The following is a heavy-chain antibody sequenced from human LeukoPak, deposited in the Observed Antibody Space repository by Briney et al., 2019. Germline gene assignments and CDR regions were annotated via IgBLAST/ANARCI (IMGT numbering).Heavy chain of an antibody. CDR3: ARYSSSWYRVFDY. D-gene: IGHD6-13*01. J-gene: IGHJ4*02. CDR2: IYHSGST. Sequence: SETLSLTCTVSGGSVSSGGYYWSWIRQPPGKGLEWIGYIYHSGSTYYNPSLKSRVTISVDRSKDQFPLKLSSVTAADTAVYYCARYSSSWYRVFDYWGQGTLVTVSS. V-gene: IGHV4-30-2*01. CDR1: GGSVSSGGYY.